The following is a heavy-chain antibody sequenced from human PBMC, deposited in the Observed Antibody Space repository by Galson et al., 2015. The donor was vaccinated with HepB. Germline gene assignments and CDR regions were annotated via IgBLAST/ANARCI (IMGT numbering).Heavy chain of an antibody. CDR1: GFTFRNYA. Sequence: SLRLSCAASGFTFRNYAMSWVRQAPGKGLEWVSAITPSGDNTYSADSVKGRFTVSKDNSNNMLYLQMNSLRAEDTGLYFCAKGYGLFDSWGHGILVTVSS. CDR2: ITPSGDNT. V-gene: IGHV3-23*01. J-gene: IGHJ5*01. D-gene: IGHD5-18*01. CDR3: AKGYGLFDS.